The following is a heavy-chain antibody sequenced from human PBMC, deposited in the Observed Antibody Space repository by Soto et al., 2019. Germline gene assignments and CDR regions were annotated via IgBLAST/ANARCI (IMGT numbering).Heavy chain of an antibody. V-gene: IGHV4-30-4*01. CDR2: ILYSGTT. CDR1: GDSIKRDDYY. Sequence: QVQLQESGPGLVKPSQTLSLTCTVSGDSIKRDDYYWSWIRQPPGKGLEWIGYILYSGTTYYNPSLKSRLIISLDTSKNQFSLNLTSVTAADTAVYYCARDGGPLSYGMDFWGQGTTVTVSS. J-gene: IGHJ6*02. CDR3: ARDGGPLSYGMDF. D-gene: IGHD3-10*01.